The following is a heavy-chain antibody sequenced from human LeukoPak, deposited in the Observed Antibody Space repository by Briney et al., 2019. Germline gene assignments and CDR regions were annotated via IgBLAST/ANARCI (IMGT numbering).Heavy chain of an antibody. CDR1: GGSFSGYY. CDR3: ARLFEANHDILTGYYYGYYYYYMDV. J-gene: IGHJ6*03. CDR2: INHSGST. D-gene: IGHD3-9*01. Sequence: SETLSLTCAVYGGSFSGYYWSWIRQPPGKGLEWIGEINHSGSTNYNPSLKSRGTISVDTSKNQFSLKLSSVTAADTAVYYCARLFEANHDILTGYYYGYYYYYMDVWGKGTTVTISS. V-gene: IGHV4-34*01.